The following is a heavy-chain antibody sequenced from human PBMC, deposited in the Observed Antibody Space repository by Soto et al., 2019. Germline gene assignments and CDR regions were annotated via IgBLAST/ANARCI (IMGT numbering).Heavy chain of an antibody. Sequence: QEQLVESGGGLVKPGGSLRLSCSASGFTFSDYYMTWIRQAPGKGLEWVSYISSSSSHTNYADSVEGRFTISRDNAKNSLYLQMNSLRAEDTAVYYCVRAASELDYWGQGTLVTVSP. CDR2: ISSSSSHT. CDR3: VRAASELDY. V-gene: IGHV3-11*06. J-gene: IGHJ4*02. CDR1: GFTFSDYY. D-gene: IGHD5-18*01.